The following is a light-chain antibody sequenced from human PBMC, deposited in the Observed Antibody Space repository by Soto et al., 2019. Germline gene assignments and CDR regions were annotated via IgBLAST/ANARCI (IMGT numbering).Light chain of an antibody. J-gene: IGKJ1*01. CDR2: DAS. CDR1: QSVSSSY. Sequence: EIVMTQSPGTLSLSPGERATLSCRASQSVSSSYLAWYQQKPGQAPRLLIYDASSRATGIPDRFSGSGSGTDFTLTISRLEHEDLAVYYCQQYGSSPTFGQGTKVEIK. CDR3: QQYGSSPT. V-gene: IGKV3-20*01.